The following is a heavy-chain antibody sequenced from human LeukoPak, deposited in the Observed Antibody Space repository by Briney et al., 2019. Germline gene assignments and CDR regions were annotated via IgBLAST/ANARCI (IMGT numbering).Heavy chain of an antibody. J-gene: IGHJ4*02. CDR2: ISSSGLTI. CDR3: ARARLYVVD. V-gene: IGHV3-11*04. Sequence: PGGSLRLSRAASGFNFSDYYRSWIRQAPGKGLEWVAYISSSGLTIYYADSVKGRFTISMDNAKSSLYLQMNSLRAEDTAVYYCARARLYVVDWGAGTLVTVSS. D-gene: IGHD5/OR15-5a*01. CDR1: GFNFSDYY.